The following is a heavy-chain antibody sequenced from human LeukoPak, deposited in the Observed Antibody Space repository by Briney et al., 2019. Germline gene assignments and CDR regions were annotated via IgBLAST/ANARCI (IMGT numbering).Heavy chain of an antibody. Sequence: SETLSLTCAVYGGSFSGYYWSWIRQPPGKGLEWIGEINHSGSTNYNPSLKGRVTISVDTSKNQFSLKLSSVTAADTAVYYCARGLVVVASGMDVWGQGTTVTVSS. D-gene: IGHD2-15*01. CDR3: ARGLVVVASGMDV. V-gene: IGHV4-34*01. CDR2: INHSGST. CDR1: GGSFSGYY. J-gene: IGHJ6*02.